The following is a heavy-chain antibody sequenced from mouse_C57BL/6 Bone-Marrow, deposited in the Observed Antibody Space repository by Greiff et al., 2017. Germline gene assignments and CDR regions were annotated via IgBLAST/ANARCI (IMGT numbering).Heavy chain of an antibody. Sequence: QVQLKESGAELAKPGASVKLSCKASGYTFTSYWMHWVKQRPGQGLEWIGYINPSSGYTKYNQKFKDKATLTADKSSSTAYMQLSSLTYEDSAVYYCAEGYYGSSYNYWGQGTTLTVSS. V-gene: IGHV1-7*01. CDR2: INPSSGYT. J-gene: IGHJ2*01. CDR3: AEGYYGSSYNY. CDR1: GYTFTSYW. D-gene: IGHD1-1*01.